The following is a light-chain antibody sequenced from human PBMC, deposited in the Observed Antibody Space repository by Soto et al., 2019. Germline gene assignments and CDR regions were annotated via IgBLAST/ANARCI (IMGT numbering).Light chain of an antibody. CDR3: QQSSNWPPEIT. J-gene: IGKJ5*01. V-gene: IGKV3-11*01. Sequence: EIVLTQSPASLSLSPGDRATLSCRASQSVPRNLAWYQQRPGQAPRLLIYDASSRATGIPDRFSGSGSGTDFILTISSREPEDFAVYYCQQSSNWPPEITFGQGTRREIK. CDR1: QSVPRN. CDR2: DAS.